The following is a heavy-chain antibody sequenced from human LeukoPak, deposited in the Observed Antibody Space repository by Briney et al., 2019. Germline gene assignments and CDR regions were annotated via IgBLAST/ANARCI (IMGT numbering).Heavy chain of an antibody. V-gene: IGHV3-21*04. J-gene: IGHJ4*02. CDR2: ISSSSSYI. CDR1: GFTFSSYS. CDR3: ARDLDLAVDTAMVLDY. Sequence: GGSLRLSCAASGFTFSSYSMNWVRQAPGKGLEWVSSISSSSSYIYYADSVKGRFTISRDNAKNSLYLQMNSLRAEDTAVYYCARDLDLAVDTAMVLDYWGQGTLVTVSS. D-gene: IGHD5-18*01.